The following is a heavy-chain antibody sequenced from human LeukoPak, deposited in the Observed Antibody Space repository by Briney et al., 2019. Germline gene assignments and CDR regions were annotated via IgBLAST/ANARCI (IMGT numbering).Heavy chain of an antibody. CDR2: IKSKTDGGTT. V-gene: IGHV3-15*01. CDR1: RFTSSNAW. J-gene: IGHJ4*02. Sequence: GGSLRLSCAASRFTSSNAWMSWVRQAPGKGLEWVGRIKSKTDGGTTDYTAPVKGRFTISRDDSKNTLYLQMNSLKTEDTAVYYCTTDLWYCSTTSCYIDYWGQGTLVTVSS. D-gene: IGHD2-2*02. CDR3: TTDLWYCSTTSCYIDY.